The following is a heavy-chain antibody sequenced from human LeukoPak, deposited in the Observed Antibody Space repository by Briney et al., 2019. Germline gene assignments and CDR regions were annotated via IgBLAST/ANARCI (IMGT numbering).Heavy chain of an antibody. V-gene: IGHV3-21*01. CDR2: INSDSRIV. Sequence: KPGGSLRLSCAASGFTFSSYSMNWVRQAPGKGLEWVSSINSDSRIVFYAESVKGRSTISRDNARNSLYLQMNSLRAEDTAVYYCIRDLFGDYSLEYWGRGALVSVSS. CDR1: GFTFSSYS. CDR3: IRDLFGDYSLEY. J-gene: IGHJ4*02. D-gene: IGHD2-21*01.